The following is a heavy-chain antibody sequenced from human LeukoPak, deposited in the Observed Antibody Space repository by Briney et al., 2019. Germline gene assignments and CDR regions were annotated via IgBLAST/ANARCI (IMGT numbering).Heavy chain of an antibody. Sequence: PSETLSLTCTVSGGSISSSSYYWGWIRQPPGKGLEWIGSIYYSGSTYYNPSLKSRVTISVDTSKNQFSLKLSSVTAADTAVYYCARGNYPYYFDYWGQGTLVTVSS. CDR2: IYYSGST. J-gene: IGHJ4*02. CDR1: GGSISSSSYY. V-gene: IGHV4-39*01. CDR3: ARGNYPYYFDY. D-gene: IGHD4-11*01.